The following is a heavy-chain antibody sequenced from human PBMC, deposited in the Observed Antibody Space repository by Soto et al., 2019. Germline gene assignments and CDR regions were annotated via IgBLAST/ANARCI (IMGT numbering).Heavy chain of an antibody. CDR3: ARGGSGEGGF. Sequence: QVQLQESGPGLVKPSQTLSLTCTVSGGSIRSDGYYWNWIRQHPGKGLEWIGYIHYSGSAYYNPSLKSRVTISVDTSKTQFSLKLNSVTAADPAVYYFARGGSGEGGFWGQGTLVTVSS. D-gene: IGHD3-10*01. V-gene: IGHV4-31*03. CDR2: IHYSGSA. J-gene: IGHJ4*02. CDR1: GGSIRSDGYY.